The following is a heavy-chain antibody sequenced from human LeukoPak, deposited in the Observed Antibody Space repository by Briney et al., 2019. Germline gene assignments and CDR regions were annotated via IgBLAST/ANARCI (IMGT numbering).Heavy chain of an antibody. D-gene: IGHD2-2*01. CDR1: GFTFSSFW. CDR2: INSDGSST. J-gene: IGHJ4*02. V-gene: IGHV3-74*01. CDR3: AREGCLMCVVVPAALDY. Sequence: PGGSLRLSCAASGFTFSSFWMHWVRQAPGKGLMWVSRINSDGSSTSYADSVKGRFTISRDNAKNTLYLQMNSLRAEDTAVYYCAREGCLMCVVVPAALDYWGQGTLVTVSS.